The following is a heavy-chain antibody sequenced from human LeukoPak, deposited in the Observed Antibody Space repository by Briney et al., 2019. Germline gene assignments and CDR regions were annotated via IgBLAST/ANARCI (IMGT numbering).Heavy chain of an antibody. Sequence: SVKVSCKASGGTFSSYAISWVRQAPGQGLEWMGGIIPIFGTANYAQKFQGRVTITADKSTSTAYMELSSLRSEDTAVYYCARNGYDIGYYYYYYMDVWGKGTTVTVSS. CDR3: ARNGYDIGYYYYYYMDV. V-gene: IGHV1-69*06. CDR1: GGTFSSYA. CDR2: IIPIFGTA. D-gene: IGHD3-22*01. J-gene: IGHJ6*03.